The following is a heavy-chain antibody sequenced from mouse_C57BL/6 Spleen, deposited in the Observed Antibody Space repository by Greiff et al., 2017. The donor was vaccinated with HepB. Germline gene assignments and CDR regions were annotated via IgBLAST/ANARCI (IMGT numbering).Heavy chain of an antibody. Sequence: EVKFEESGPGLVKPSQSLSLTCSVTGYSITSGYYWNWIRQFPGNKLEWMGYISYDGSNNYNPSLKNRISITRDTSKNQFFLKLNSVTTEDTATYYCARDGYYGSSSFAYWGQGTLVTVSA. J-gene: IGHJ3*01. V-gene: IGHV3-6*01. CDR3: ARDGYYGSSSFAY. CDR2: ISYDGSN. CDR1: GYSITSGYY. D-gene: IGHD1-1*01.